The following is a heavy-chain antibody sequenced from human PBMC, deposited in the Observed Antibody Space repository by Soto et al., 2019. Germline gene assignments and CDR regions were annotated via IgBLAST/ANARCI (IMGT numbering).Heavy chain of an antibody. CDR1: GGTFSSYA. D-gene: IGHD1-26*01. CDR2: IIPIFGTA. J-gene: IGHJ6*02. V-gene: IGHV1-69*01. CDR3: ARGQVVEWELPIYGMDV. Sequence: QVQLVQSGAEVKKPGSSVKVSCKASGGTFSSYAISWVRQAPGQGLEWMGGIIPIFGTANYAQKVQGRVTITADESTSTAYMELSSLRSEDTAVYYCARGQVVEWELPIYGMDVWGQGTTVTVSS.